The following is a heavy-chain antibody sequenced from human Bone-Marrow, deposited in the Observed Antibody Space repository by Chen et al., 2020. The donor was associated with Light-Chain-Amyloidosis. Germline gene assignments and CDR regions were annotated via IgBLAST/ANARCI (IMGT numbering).Heavy chain of an antibody. J-gene: IGHJ4*02. Sequence: DVQLLESGGGLVQPGGSLRLSCAASGFIFSNSAMRWVGQAPGKGLEWVSGISGSGNSIFYADSVKGRFTISRDNSKDTLSLQMNSLRDDDMAIYYCAKAIVSPGLGRQKRGYHFDSWGQGTLVTVSS. CDR3: AKAIVSPGLGRQKRGYHFDS. D-gene: IGHD1-26*01. V-gene: IGHV3-23*01. CDR1: GFIFSNSA. CDR2: ISGSGNSI.